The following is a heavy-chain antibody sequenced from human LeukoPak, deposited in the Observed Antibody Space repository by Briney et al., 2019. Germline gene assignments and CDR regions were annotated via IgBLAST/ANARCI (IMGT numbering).Heavy chain of an antibody. CDR3: ARSLGIVVVTGLTEDDWFDP. CDR1: GGSISSSTYD. CDR2: IYSGGST. Sequence: SETLSLTCSASGGSISSSTYDWGWIRQSPGKGLEWIGTIYSGGSTYYNPSLKSRVTLSVDTSKNHFYLKLNSVTAADTAVYYCARSLGIVVVTGLTEDDWFDPWGQGTLVTVSS. J-gene: IGHJ5*02. V-gene: IGHV4-39*07. D-gene: IGHD2-21*02.